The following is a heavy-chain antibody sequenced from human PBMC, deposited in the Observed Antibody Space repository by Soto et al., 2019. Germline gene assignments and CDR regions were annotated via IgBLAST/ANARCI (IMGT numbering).Heavy chain of an antibody. D-gene: IGHD3-10*01. CDR1: GGSVFGANYF. CDR3: ARDQSITMVRAYYYYGMDV. Sequence: SETLSLTCTVSGGSVFGANYFWSWIRQPPGMGLEWIGYIHYTGSTNYNPSLKSRVTISVDTSKNQFSLELSSVTAADTAVYYCARDQSITMVRAYYYYGMDVWGQGTTVTVSS. V-gene: IGHV4-61*01. CDR2: IHYTGST. J-gene: IGHJ6*02.